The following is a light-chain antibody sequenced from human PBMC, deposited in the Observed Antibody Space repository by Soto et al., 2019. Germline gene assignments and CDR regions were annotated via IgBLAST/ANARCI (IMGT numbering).Light chain of an antibody. Sequence: EIVLTQSPGTLSLSPGERATLSCRASQSVSSSYLAWYQQKPGQAPRLLIYGASSRATGIPDRFSGSASGTDFTLTISRLEPEDFAVYNCQQYGTSPPTFGQGTKVEIK. CDR3: QQYGTSPPT. J-gene: IGKJ1*01. CDR1: QSVSSSY. CDR2: GAS. V-gene: IGKV3-20*01.